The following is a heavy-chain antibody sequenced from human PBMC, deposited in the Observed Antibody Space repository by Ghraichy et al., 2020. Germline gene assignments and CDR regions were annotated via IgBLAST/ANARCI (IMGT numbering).Heavy chain of an antibody. Sequence: ASEVSCKASGYTFTSYYMHWVRQAPGQGLEWMGIINPSGGSTSYAQKFQGRVTMTRDTSTSTVYMELSSLRSEDTAVYYCARDFRSSSAGDYYYYMDVWGKGTTVTVSS. J-gene: IGHJ6*03. D-gene: IGHD6-6*01. V-gene: IGHV1-46*01. CDR3: ARDFRSSSAGDYYYYMDV. CDR2: INPSGGST. CDR1: GYTFTSYY.